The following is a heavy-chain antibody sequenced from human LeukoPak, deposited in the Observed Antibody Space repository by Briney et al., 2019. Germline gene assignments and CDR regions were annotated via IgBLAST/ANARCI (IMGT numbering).Heavy chain of an antibody. D-gene: IGHD3-16*01. J-gene: IGHJ6*02. V-gene: IGHV1-2*02. CDR1: GYTFTGYY. Sequence: ASVKVSCKASGYTFTGYYMHWVRQAPGQGLEWMGWINPNSGGTNYAQKFKGRVTMTRDTSISTAYMELGRLRSDDTAVYYCARDLGSPYYDYVWRSLTTTYYYYGMDVWGQGTTVTVSS. CDR3: ARDLGSPYYDYVWRSLTTTYYYYGMDV. CDR2: INPNSGGT.